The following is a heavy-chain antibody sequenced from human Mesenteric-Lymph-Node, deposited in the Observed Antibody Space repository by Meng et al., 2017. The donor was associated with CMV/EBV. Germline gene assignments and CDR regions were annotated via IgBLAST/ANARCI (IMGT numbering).Heavy chain of an antibody. V-gene: IGHV3-21*01. CDR3: ARTYAGYDFTPFDY. D-gene: IGHD5-12*01. Sequence: GESLKISCAASALIFSNYNMNWVRQAPGKGLEWVSSISSDGVYMSYADSVQGRFTISRDNAKTSLYLQMNSLRAEDTAVYYCARTYAGYDFTPFDYWGHGALVTVSS. CDR2: ISSDGVYM. J-gene: IGHJ4*01. CDR1: ALIFSNYN.